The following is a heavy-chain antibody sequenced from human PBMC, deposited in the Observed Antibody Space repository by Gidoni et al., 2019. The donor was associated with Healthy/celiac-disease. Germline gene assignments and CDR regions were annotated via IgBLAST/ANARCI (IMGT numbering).Heavy chain of an antibody. V-gene: IGHV3-74*01. CDR3: ARGPSEYYYDSSGYYDYFDY. J-gene: IGHJ4*02. D-gene: IGHD3-22*01. CDR2: INSDGSST. Sequence: EVQLVESGGGLVQPGGSLTLSCAASGFTFSSYWLHWVRQAPGKGLVWVSRINSDGSSTSYADSVKGRFTISRDNAKNTLYLQMNSLRAEDTAVYYCARGPSEYYYDSSGYYDYFDYWGQGTLVTVSS. CDR1: GFTFSSYW.